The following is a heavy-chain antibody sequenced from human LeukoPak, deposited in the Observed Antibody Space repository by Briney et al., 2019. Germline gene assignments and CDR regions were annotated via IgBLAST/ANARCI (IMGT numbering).Heavy chain of an antibody. CDR3: ARDHRYAFDN. J-gene: IGHJ4*02. CDR2: IGIDSGRT. D-gene: IGHD1-1*01. V-gene: IGHV3-48*01. Sequence: PGGSLRLSCAASGFPFSDYSMNWVRQAPGKGLEWNSYIGIDSGRTEYADSVKGRFTISGDKARNSLYLHMNSLRVEDTAVYFCARDHRYAFDNWGQGTLVTVSS. CDR1: GFPFSDYS.